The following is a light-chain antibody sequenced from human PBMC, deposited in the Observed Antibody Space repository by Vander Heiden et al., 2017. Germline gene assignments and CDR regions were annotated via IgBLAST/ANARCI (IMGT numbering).Light chain of an antibody. CDR2: GGS. Sequence: EKLRTQSPAALSVSPGERATRSCRASQSVNSDLAWYQQKSGQAPRHLIYGGSTRDTGISPRFSGSGSGTEFTLNISSLQSEDVAVYYCQQYNNWPITFGVGTRLEI. CDR3: QQYNNWPIT. V-gene: IGKV3-15*01. CDR1: QSVNSD. J-gene: IGKJ5*01.